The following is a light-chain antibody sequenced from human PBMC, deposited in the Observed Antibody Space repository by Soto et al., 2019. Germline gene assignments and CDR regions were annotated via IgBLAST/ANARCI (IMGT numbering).Light chain of an antibody. Sequence: DIQMTQSPSTLSASVGDRVTITCRASQSISSWLAWYQQKPGKAPKLMIYKASSLESGVPSRFSGSGSGTECTLTISSLQPDDVATYYCQQYNSYPRTLGQGTKVDIK. V-gene: IGKV1-5*03. CDR1: QSISSW. CDR2: KAS. CDR3: QQYNSYPRT. J-gene: IGKJ1*01.